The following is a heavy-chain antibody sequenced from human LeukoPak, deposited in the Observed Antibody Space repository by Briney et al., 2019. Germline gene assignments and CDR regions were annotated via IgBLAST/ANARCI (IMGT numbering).Heavy chain of an antibody. V-gene: IGHV3-30*18. CDR1: GFTFSSYG. CDR2: ISSDGGNK. Sequence: GSLRLSCATSGFTFSSYGMHWVRQAPGKGLEWVAVISSDGGNKYYADSVKGRFTISRDNSKNTLYLQMNSLRAEDTAVYYCAKSIYSSTSCHDYWGQGTLVTVSS. J-gene: IGHJ4*02. CDR3: AKSIYSSTSCHDY. D-gene: IGHD2-2*01.